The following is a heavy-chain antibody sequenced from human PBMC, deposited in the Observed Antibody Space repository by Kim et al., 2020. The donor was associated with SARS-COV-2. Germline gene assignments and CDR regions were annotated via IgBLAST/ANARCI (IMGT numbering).Heavy chain of an antibody. D-gene: IGHD5-12*01. Sequence: SETLSLTCTVSGGSVSSGSYYWSWIRQPPGKGLEWIGYIYYSGSTNYNPSLKSRVTISVDTSKNQFSLKLSSVTAADTAVYYCARGEMATMLGLAFDIWGQGTMVTVSS. V-gene: IGHV4-61*01. CDR3: ARGEMATMLGLAFDI. CDR1: GGSVSSGSYY. CDR2: IYYSGST. J-gene: IGHJ3*02.